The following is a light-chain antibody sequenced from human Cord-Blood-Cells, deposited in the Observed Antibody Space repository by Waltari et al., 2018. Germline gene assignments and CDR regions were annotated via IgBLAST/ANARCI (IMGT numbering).Light chain of an antibody. CDR2: EVS. J-gene: IGLJ3*02. V-gene: IGLV2-8*01. CDR1: TSDVGGYNY. CDR3: SSYAGSNNWV. Sequence: QSALTQPPSASGSPGPSVTISCTGTTSDVGGYNYVSWYQPHPGKAPELMVYEVSKRPSGVPDRFSGSKSGNTASLTVSGLQAEDEADYYCSSYAGSNNWVFGGGTKLTVL.